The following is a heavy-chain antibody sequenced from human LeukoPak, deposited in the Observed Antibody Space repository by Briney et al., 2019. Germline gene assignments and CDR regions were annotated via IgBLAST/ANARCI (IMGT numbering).Heavy chain of an antibody. CDR2: ISSSSIYK. CDR1: GFTFSSYS. V-gene: IGHV3-21*01. Sequence: KPGGSLRLSCAASGFTFSSYSMNWVRQAPGKGLEWVSSISSSSIYKYYADSVKGRFTISRDNAKKSLYLQMNSLRAEDTAVYYCARSLHADWFDPWGQGTLVTVSS. CDR3: ARSLHADWFDP. J-gene: IGHJ5*02.